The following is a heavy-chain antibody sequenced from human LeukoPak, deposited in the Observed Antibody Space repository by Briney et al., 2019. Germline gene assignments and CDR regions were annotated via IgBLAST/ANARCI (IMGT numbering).Heavy chain of an antibody. J-gene: IGHJ6*03. V-gene: IGHV4-4*07. CDR3: ARDLYSSGWYGYYYYMDV. CDR1: GGSISSYY. CDR2: IYTSGST. D-gene: IGHD6-19*01. Sequence: NPSETLSLTCTVSGGSISSYYWSWIRQPAGKGLEWIGRIYTSGSTNYNPSLKSRVTMSVDTSKNQFSLKLSSVTAADTAVYYCARDLYSSGWYGYYYYMDVWGKGTTVTVSS.